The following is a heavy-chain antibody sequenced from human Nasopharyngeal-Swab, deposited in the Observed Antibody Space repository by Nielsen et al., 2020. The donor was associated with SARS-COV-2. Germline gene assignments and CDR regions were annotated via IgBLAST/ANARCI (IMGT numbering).Heavy chain of an antibody. J-gene: IGHJ6*02. CDR1: GYTFTSYA. D-gene: IGHD6-13*01. V-gene: IGHV1-69*13. CDR2: IIPIFGTA. CDR3: ARSWSPLYYYGMDV. Sequence: SVKVSCKASGYTFTSYAMHWVRRAPGQGLEWMGGIIPIFGTANYAQKFQGRVTITADESTSTAYMELSSLRSEDTAVYYCARSWSPLYYYGMDVWGQGTTVTVSS.